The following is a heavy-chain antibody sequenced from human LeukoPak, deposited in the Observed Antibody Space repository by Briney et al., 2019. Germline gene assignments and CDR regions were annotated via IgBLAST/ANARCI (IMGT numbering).Heavy chain of an antibody. D-gene: IGHD6-19*01. CDR1: GFTFSSYA. Sequence: GGSLRLSCAASGFTFSSYAMSWVRQAPGKGLEWVSAISGSGGSTYYADSVKGRFTISRDNSKKTLYLQMNSLRAEDTALYYCAKVPYSSGWYVDYWGQRTLVTVSS. CDR3: AKVPYSSGWYVDY. CDR2: ISGSGGST. J-gene: IGHJ4*02. V-gene: IGHV3-23*01.